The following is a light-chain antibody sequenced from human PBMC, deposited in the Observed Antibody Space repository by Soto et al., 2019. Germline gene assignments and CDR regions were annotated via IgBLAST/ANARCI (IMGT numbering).Light chain of an antibody. Sequence: QSVVTQPASVSGSPGQSITISCTGTSIDVGSYNLVSWYQQHPGKAPKLMIYEGSKRPSGVSNRFSGSKSGNTASLTISGLQAEDEADYYCCSYAGSSXVXGTGTKVTVL. CDR3: CSYAGSSXV. CDR1: SIDVGSYNL. J-gene: IGLJ1*01. CDR2: EGS. V-gene: IGLV2-23*01.